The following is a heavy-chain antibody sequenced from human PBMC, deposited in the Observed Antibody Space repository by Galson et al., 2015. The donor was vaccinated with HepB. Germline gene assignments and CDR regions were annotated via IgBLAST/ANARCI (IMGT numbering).Heavy chain of an antibody. CDR3: ANKGEYNAYRIDDY. Sequence: SLRLSCAASGITFSNYALSWVRQAPGKGLEWVSAISRSGGATYYADSVKGRFTVSRDNSKSTLYLQLNSLRAEDTAVYYCANKGEYNAYRIDDYWGQGTLVTVSS. V-gene: IGHV3-23*01. J-gene: IGHJ4*02. CDR2: ISRSGGAT. D-gene: IGHD1-14*01. CDR1: GITFSNYA.